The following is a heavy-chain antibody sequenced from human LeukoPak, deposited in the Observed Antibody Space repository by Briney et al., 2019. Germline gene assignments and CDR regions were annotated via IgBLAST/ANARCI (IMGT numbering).Heavy chain of an antibody. V-gene: IGHV3-23*01. D-gene: IGHD6-13*01. CDR1: GFTFSSYA. J-gene: IGHJ4*02. CDR3: AKLIAAANPLDY. Sequence: GASLRLSCAASGFTFSSYAMSWVRQAPGKGLEWVSAISGSGGSTYYADSVKDRFTISRDNSKNTLYLQMNSLRAEDTAVYYCAKLIAAANPLDYWGQGTLVTVSS. CDR2: ISGSGGST.